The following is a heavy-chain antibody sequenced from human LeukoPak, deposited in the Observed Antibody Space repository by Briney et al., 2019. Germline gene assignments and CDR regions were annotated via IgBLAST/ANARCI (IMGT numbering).Heavy chain of an antibody. CDR3: ARGHSSSWYRLGWFDP. CDR1: GFTFSSYE. V-gene: IGHV3-48*03. Sequence: PGGSLRLSCAASGFTFSSYEMNWVRQAAGKGLEWVSYISSSGSTIYYADSVKCRFTIYRDNDKNSLYLQMNSLRAEDTAVYYCARGHSSSWYRLGWFDPWGQGTLVTVSS. CDR2: ISSSGSTI. D-gene: IGHD6-13*01. J-gene: IGHJ5*02.